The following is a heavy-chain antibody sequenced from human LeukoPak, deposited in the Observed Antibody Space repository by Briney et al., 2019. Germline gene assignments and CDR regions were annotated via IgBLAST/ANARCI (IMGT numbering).Heavy chain of an antibody. CDR1: GFTFSMYG. J-gene: IGHJ4*02. V-gene: IGHV3-23*01. CDR3: TRGGVTPFDT. Sequence: GGSLRLSCAASGFTFSMYGMTWVRQAPGKGLEWVSVISGSGGQTYYADSVKGRFTISRDNSKNTVWLQMNSLRAEDTAVYYCTRGGVTPFDTWGQGTLVTVSS. CDR2: ISGSGGQT. D-gene: IGHD3-10*01.